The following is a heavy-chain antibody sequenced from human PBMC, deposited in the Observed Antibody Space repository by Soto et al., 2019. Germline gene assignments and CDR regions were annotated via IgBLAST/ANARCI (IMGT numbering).Heavy chain of an antibody. CDR2: IIPIFGTA. Sequence: GASVKVSCKASGGTFSSYAISWVRQAPGQGLEWMGGIIPIFGTANYAQKFQGRVTITADKSTSTAYMELSSLRSEDTAVYYCASAYYDFWSGYPLYFDYWGQGTLVTVSS. J-gene: IGHJ4*02. V-gene: IGHV1-69*06. D-gene: IGHD3-3*01. CDR3: ASAYYDFWSGYPLYFDY. CDR1: GGTFSSYA.